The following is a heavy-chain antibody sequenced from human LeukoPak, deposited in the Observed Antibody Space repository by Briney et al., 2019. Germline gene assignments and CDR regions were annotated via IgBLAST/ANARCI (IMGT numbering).Heavy chain of an antibody. V-gene: IGHV3-74*01. J-gene: IGHJ3*02. CDR3: ARGLTIFGVVNDAFDI. D-gene: IGHD3-3*01. CDR1: GFTFSNYW. CDR2: INSDGSST. Sequence: QPGGSLRLSCAASGFTFSNYWMHLVRQAPGKGLVWVSLINSDGSSTIYADSVKGRFTIYRDNAKNTLYLQMISLRAEDTAVYYCARGLTIFGVVNDAFDIWGQGTMVTVSS.